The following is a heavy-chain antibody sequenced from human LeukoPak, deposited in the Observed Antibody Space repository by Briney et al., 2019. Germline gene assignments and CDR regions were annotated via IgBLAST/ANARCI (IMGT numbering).Heavy chain of an antibody. V-gene: IGHV4-34*01. CDR1: GGSFSGYY. D-gene: IGHD3-10*01. CDR3: ARHVITMVRGVITPYYYYYMDV. Sequence: PSETLSLTCAVYGGSFSGYYWSWIRQPPGKGLEWIGEINHSGSTNYNPSLKSRVTISVDTSKNQFSLKLSSVTAADTAVYYCARHVITMVRGVITPYYYYYMDVWGKGTTVTISS. J-gene: IGHJ6*03. CDR2: INHSGST.